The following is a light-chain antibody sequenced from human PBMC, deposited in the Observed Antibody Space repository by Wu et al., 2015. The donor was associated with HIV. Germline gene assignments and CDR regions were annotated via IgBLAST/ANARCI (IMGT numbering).Light chain of an antibody. CDR2: DAT. CDR1: QSVTSD. Sequence: DIILTQSPATLSLSPGERATLSCRASQSVTSDLAWYQQQPGRAPRLLIYDATNRATGIPARFSGSGSGTDFTLTISSLEPEDFAFYYCQQRNSWPLTFGQGTRLDIK. J-gene: IGKJ5*01. CDR3: QQRNSWPLT. V-gene: IGKV3-11*01.